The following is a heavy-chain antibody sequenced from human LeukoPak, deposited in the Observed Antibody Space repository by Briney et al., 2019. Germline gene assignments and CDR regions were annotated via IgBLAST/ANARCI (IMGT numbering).Heavy chain of an antibody. Sequence: ASVKVSCRASGYTFTSYGISWVRQAPGQGLEWMGWISAYNGNTNYAQKLQGRVTMTTDTSTSTAYMELRSLRSDDTAVYYCARGTYYYDSSGEYDVLDFWAKGQRSPSLQ. CDR2: ISAYNGNT. CDR3: ARGTYYYDSSGEYDVLDF. CDR1: GYTFTSYG. D-gene: IGHD3-22*01. V-gene: IGHV1-18*01. J-gene: IGHJ3*01.